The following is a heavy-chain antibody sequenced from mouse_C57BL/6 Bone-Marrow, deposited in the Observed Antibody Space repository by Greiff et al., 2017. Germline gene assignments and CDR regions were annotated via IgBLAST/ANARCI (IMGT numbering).Heavy chain of an antibody. D-gene: IGHD1-1*01. V-gene: IGHV1-78*01. Sequence: QVQLQQSDAELVKPGSSVLISCKVSGYNITDHTIPWMKQRPEPGLEWIGYIYTRDGSTKYNEKFKGKATLTADKSSSTAYMQLNSLTSEDSAVYFCARRDYYYGSRDYWGQGTTLTVSS. CDR3: ARRDYYYGSRDY. CDR1: GYNITDHT. J-gene: IGHJ2*01. CDR2: IYTRDGST.